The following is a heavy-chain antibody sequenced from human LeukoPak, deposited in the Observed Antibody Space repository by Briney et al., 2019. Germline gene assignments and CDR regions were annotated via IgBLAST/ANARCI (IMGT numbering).Heavy chain of an antibody. CDR2: IYNSGST. CDR3: ARRGSSGRSFDH. V-gene: IGHV4-39*01. Sequence: SETLSLTCTVSGGSVSSSSYYWGWIRQPPGKGLEWVGCIYNSGSTYYDPSLKSRVTISVDTSKNQVSLKVNSVTAADTAVYYCARRGSSGRSFDHWGQGTLVIVSS. D-gene: IGHD6-25*01. CDR1: GGSVSSSSYY. J-gene: IGHJ4*02.